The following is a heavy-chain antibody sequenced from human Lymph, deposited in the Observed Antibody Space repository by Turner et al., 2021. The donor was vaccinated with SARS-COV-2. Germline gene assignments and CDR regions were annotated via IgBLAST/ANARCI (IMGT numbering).Heavy chain of an antibody. CDR2: ISYDGSNK. D-gene: IGHD3-3*01. V-gene: IGHV3-30*18. J-gene: IGHJ6*02. Sequence: QVQLVESGGGVVQPGRSLRLSCAASGFTFSSYAMHWVRQAPGKGLEWVTVISYDGSNKYYADSVKDRFTISRDNSKNTLYLQMNSLRAEDTAVYYCAKVRSIFGVVIGGMDVWGQGTTVTVSS. CDR3: AKVRSIFGVVIGGMDV. CDR1: GFTFSSYA.